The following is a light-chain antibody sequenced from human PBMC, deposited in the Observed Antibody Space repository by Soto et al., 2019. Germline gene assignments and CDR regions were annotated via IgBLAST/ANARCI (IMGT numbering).Light chain of an antibody. Sequence: DVRMTQSPSSLSASVGDRVTITCRASQAIANYLAWYQQKPGQVPELLFYDASTLQSGVPSRFSGSASGTEFTLTISSLQPEDVATYYCQKYNSAPHTFGGGTKVEMK. CDR1: QAIANY. V-gene: IGKV1-27*01. CDR3: QKYNSAPHT. J-gene: IGKJ4*01. CDR2: DAS.